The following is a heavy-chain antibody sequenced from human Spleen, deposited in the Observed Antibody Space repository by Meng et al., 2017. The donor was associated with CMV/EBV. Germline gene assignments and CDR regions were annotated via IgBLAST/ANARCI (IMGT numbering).Heavy chain of an antibody. CDR1: GFTFSSYS. D-gene: IGHD2-8*02. CDR2: ISSGSEYI. Sequence: GGSLRLSCAASGFTFSSYSMNWVRHATGKGLEWVSSISSGSEYIHYTDSVKGRFTNSKDNSKNSLFVQMKRLRADDTAVYYCARDVWWLRFFDYWGQGTLVTVSS. V-gene: IGHV3-21*01. J-gene: IGHJ4*02. CDR3: ARDVWWLRFFDY.